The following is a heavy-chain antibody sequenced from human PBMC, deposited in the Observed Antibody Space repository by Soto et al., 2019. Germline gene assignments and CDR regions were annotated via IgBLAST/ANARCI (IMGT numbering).Heavy chain of an antibody. CDR2: IWGDGSNE. CDR1: GFTFSSYG. Sequence: QVQLVESGGGVVQPGRSLRLSCVGSGFTFSSYGIHWVRQAPGKGLECVALIWGDGSNEDYADSVEGRFTISRDNSKNTVYLEMNSLRVEDTAVYYCAVLHSSSNSYFARWGQGTLVTVSS. J-gene: IGHJ4*02. CDR3: AVLHSSSNSYFAR. V-gene: IGHV3-33*01. D-gene: IGHD6-13*01.